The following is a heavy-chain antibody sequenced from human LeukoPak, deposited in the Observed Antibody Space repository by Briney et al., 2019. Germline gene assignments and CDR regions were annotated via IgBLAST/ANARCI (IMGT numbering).Heavy chain of an antibody. CDR3: ARGYFDWLSPFDY. V-gene: IGHV4-31*03. D-gene: IGHD3-9*01. CDR1: GGSISSGDYY. Sequence: SQTLSLTCTVSGGSISSGDYYWSWIRQPPGKGLEWIGYIYYSGSTYYNPSLKSRVTISVDTSKNQFSLKLSSVTAADTAVYYCARGYFDWLSPFDYWGQGTLVTVSS. CDR2: IYYSGST. J-gene: IGHJ4*02.